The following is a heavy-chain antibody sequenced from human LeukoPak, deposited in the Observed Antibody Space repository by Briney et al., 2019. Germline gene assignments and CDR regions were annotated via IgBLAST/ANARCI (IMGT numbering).Heavy chain of an antibody. CDR3: ARDHYTAMVTDY. CDR1: GFTFSSYS. J-gene: IGHJ4*02. V-gene: IGHV3-21*01. D-gene: IGHD5-18*01. Sequence: GGSLRLSCAASGFTFSSYSMNWVRQAPGKGLEWVSSISSSSSYIYYADSVKGRFTISRDNAKNPLYLQMNSLRAEDTAVYYCARDHYTAMVTDYWGQGTLVTVSS. CDR2: ISSSSSYI.